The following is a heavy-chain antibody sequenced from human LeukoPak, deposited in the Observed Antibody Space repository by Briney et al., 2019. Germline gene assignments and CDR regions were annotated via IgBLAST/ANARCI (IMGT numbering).Heavy chain of an antibody. V-gene: IGHV5-51*01. Sequence: GESLKISCKGSGYRFTSNWIGWVRQMPGKGLEWMGIIYPGDSDTRYSPSFQGQVTISADKSINTAYLRWSSLKASDSAMYYCARLPSNCGGDCRNWFDSWGQGTLVTVSS. CDR3: ARLPSNCGGDCRNWFDS. D-gene: IGHD2-21*01. CDR2: IYPGDSDT. J-gene: IGHJ5*01. CDR1: GYRFTSNW.